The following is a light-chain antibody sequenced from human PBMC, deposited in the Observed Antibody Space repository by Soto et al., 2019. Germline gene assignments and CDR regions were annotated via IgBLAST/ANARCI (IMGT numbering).Light chain of an antibody. CDR2: KAS. CDR1: QSIGNW. J-gene: IGKJ2*01. V-gene: IGKV1-5*03. CDR3: QQYNFHPYT. Sequence: DVQMTQSPSTLSASVGDTVTITCRASQSIGNWLAWYQHKPGKPPNLLIYKASTLQSGVPSRFSVTGSGTEFTLTISSLQPDDFAIYHCQQYNFHPYTFGQGTKLEI.